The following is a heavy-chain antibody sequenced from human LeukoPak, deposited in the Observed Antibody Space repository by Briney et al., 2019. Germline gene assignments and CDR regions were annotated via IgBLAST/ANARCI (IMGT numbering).Heavy chain of an antibody. CDR2: IKQDGSEK. V-gene: IGHV3-7*03. J-gene: IGHJ3*02. CDR1: GFTFSSYW. D-gene: IGHD2-2*01. Sequence: GGSLRLSCAASGFTFSSYWMSWVRQAPGKGLEWVANIKQDGSEKYYVDSVKGRFTISRDNAKNSLYLQMNSLRAEDTAVYYCTTDHGVGPAARSSYAFDIWGQGTMVTVSS. CDR3: TTDHGVGPAARSSYAFDI.